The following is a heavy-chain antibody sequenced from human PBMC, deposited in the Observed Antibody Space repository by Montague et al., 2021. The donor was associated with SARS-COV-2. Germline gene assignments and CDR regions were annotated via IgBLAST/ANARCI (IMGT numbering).Heavy chain of an antibody. J-gene: IGHJ4*02. CDR3: ARGTKRVFTYDYDSSGYASDY. CDR1: GVSVTDYY. V-gene: IGHV4-59*02. D-gene: IGHD3-22*01. Sequence: SETLSLTCTVSGVSVTDYYWSWIRQPPGKGLEWVGDVLYNKGTNFNPSLKSRVAISVDTSKNQFPLKLSSVTAADTAVYYCARGTKRVFTYDYDSSGYASDYWGQGALVTVSS. CDR2: VLYNKGT.